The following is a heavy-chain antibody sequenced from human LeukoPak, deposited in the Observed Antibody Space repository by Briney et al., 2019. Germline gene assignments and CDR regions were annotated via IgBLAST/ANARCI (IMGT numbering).Heavy chain of an antibody. CDR1: GGSFSGYH. CDR2: INHRGHS. J-gene: IGHJ4*02. CDR3: ARDPTTVVTLPYYFDF. D-gene: IGHD4-23*01. V-gene: IGHV4-34*01. Sequence: SETLSPTCAVYGGSFSGYHWNWIRQTPGRGLEWIGEINHRGHSNYNPSLESRVTISVDTSKNQFSLKLRSVAAADTAVYYCARDPTTVVTLPYYFDFWGQGTQVTVSS.